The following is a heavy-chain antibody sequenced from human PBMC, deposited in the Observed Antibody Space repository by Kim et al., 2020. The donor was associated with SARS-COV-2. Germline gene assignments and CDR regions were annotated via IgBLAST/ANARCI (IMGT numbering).Heavy chain of an antibody. CDR3: ARGSYSGSYWHYYYMDV. J-gene: IGHJ6*03. CDR2: IIPIFGTA. Sequence: SVKVSCKASGGTFSSYAISWVRQAPGQGLECMGGIIPIFGTANYAQKFQGRVTITADESTSTAYMELSSLRSEDTAVYYCARGSYSGSYWHYYYMDVWGKGTTVTVSS. D-gene: IGHD1-26*01. V-gene: IGHV1-69*13. CDR1: GGTFSSYA.